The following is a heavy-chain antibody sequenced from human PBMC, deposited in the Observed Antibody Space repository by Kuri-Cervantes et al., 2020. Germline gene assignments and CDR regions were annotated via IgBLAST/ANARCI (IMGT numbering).Heavy chain of an antibody. Sequence: ASVKVSCKASGYTFTGYYMHWVRQAPGQGLEWMGWINPNSGGTNYAQKFQGRVTMTRDTSISTAYMELSRLRSDDTAVYYCARYEDPYYDFWSGYYNAFDIWGQGTMVTVSS. CDR3: ARYEDPYYDFWSGYYNAFDI. CDR1: GYTFTGYY. J-gene: IGHJ3*02. V-gene: IGHV1-2*02. CDR2: INPNSGGT. D-gene: IGHD3-3*01.